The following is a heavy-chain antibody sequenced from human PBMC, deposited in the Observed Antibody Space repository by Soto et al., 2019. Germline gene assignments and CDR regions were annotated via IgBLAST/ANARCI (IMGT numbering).Heavy chain of an antibody. CDR2: IGRTNNT. Sequence: EVHLLESGGGLVQPGGSLRLSCAASGFTFSNSAMTWVRQALGKGPEWVSSIGRTNNTHYAASVKGRFAISSDNSQNTLSLQMNSLSAEDKAVYFCAKVDAYSYRTDHWGQGTLVTVSS. V-gene: IGHV3-23*01. CDR3: AKVDAYSYRTDH. CDR1: GFTFSNSA. J-gene: IGHJ4*02. D-gene: IGHD3-16*02.